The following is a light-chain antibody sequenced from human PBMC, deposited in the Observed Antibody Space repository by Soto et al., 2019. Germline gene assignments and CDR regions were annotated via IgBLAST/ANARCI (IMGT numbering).Light chain of an antibody. CDR3: QQYYSSPFT. CDR2: WAS. J-gene: IGKJ3*01. Sequence: DIVMTQSPDSLGVSLGERATINCKSSQTVLYSPNNKNYLAWYQQKPGQPPKLLINWASTRESGVPDRFSGTGSGTYFTLTINSLQAEDVAVYYCQQYYSSPFTFGPGTKVDIK. V-gene: IGKV4-1*01. CDR1: QTVLYSPNNKNY.